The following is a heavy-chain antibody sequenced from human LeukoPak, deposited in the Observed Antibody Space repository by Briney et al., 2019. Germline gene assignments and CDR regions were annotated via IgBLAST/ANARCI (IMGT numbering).Heavy chain of an antibody. J-gene: IGHJ6*03. CDR1: GGSISISSYY. CDR2: IYYSGST. D-gene: IGHD2-2*01. CDR3: ARHIVVVPAAMGYYYYYYMDV. Sequence: SETLSLTCTVSGGSISISSYYWGWIRQPPGKGLEWIGSIYYSGSTYYNPSLKSRVTISVDTSKNQFSLKLSSVTAADTAVYYCARHIVVVPAAMGYYYYYYMDVWGKGTTVTVSS. V-gene: IGHV4-39*01.